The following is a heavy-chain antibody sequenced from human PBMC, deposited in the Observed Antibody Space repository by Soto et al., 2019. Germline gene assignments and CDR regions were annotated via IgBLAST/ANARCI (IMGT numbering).Heavy chain of an antibody. Sequence: GESLKISCNGSGYNFTSYWIGWVRQMPGKGLEWMGIIYPGDSDTRYSPSFQGQVTISADKSISTAYLQWSSLKASDTAMYYCARLGGGAARQKNYFDYWGQGTLVTVSS. CDR2: IYPGDSDT. CDR1: GYNFTSYW. V-gene: IGHV5-51*01. D-gene: IGHD6-6*01. J-gene: IGHJ4*02. CDR3: ARLGGGAARQKNYFDY.